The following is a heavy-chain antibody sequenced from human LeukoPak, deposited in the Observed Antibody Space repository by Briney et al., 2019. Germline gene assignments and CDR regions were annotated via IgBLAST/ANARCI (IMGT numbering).Heavy chain of an antibody. CDR1: GFTFSSYA. D-gene: IGHD1-14*01. CDR2: ISGSGGST. CDR3: AKTPLSSFYRTVGYYFDY. Sequence: PGGSVRLSCAASGFTFSSYAMSWVRQAPGKGLEWVSAISGSGGSTYYAESVKGRFTISRDNSKNTLYLQKNSLRAEDTAVYYCAKTPLSSFYRTVGYYFDYWGQGTLVTVSS. J-gene: IGHJ4*02. V-gene: IGHV3-23*01.